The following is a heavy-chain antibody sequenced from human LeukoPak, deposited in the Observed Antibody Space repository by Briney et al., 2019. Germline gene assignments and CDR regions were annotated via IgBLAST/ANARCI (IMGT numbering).Heavy chain of an antibody. CDR1: GFTFSSHG. D-gene: IGHD6-13*01. Sequence: KAGRSLSLSWAASGFTFSSHGMHWVRQAPSKGLEWEAVIWYDGSNKYYADSVKGRFTISRDNSKSTLYLQMNSLRAEDTAVYYCASGEAAAGTPPRDYWGQGTLVTVSS. V-gene: IGHV3-33*01. J-gene: IGHJ4*02. CDR3: ASGEAAAGTPPRDY. CDR2: IWYDGSNK.